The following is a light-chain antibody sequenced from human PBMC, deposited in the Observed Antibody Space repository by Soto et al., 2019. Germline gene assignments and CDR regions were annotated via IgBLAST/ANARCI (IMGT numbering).Light chain of an antibody. V-gene: IGKV3-20*01. CDR3: QQYVSSRT. CDR1: QSVSSSY. J-gene: IGKJ1*01. CDR2: GAS. Sequence: EIVLTQSPGTLSLSPGERATLSCRASQSVSSSYLAWYQQTPGQAHRLLIYGASSRDTGIPDRFSGSGSGTDITLTISRLEPEDFAVYYFQQYVSSRTFGQGTKVEIK.